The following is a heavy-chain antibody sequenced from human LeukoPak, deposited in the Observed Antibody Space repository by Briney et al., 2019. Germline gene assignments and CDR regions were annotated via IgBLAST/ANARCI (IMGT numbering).Heavy chain of an antibody. CDR1: GYTFTSYY. V-gene: IGHV1-46*01. Sequence: APVKVSCKASGYTFTSYYMHWVRQAPGQGLEWMGIINPSGGSTSYAQKFQGRVTMTRDTSTSTVYMELSSLRSEDTAVYYCAGTTVVTTGFDPWGQGTLVTVSS. CDR3: AGTTVVTTGFDP. CDR2: INPSGGST. J-gene: IGHJ5*02. D-gene: IGHD4-23*01.